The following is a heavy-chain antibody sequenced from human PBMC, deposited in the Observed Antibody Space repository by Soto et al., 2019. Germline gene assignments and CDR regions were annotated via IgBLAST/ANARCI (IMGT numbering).Heavy chain of an antibody. V-gene: IGHV1-69*12. CDR2: NIPIFGTA. J-gene: IGHJ4*02. D-gene: IGHD6-13*01. Sequence: QVQLVQSGAEVKKPGSSVKVSCKASGGTFSGYAISWVRQAPGQGLEWMGGNIPIFGTANYAQKFQGRVTITADESTSTAYMELSSLRSEDTAVYYCARVSSSWYKDYFDYWGQGTLVTVSS. CDR3: ARVSSSWYKDYFDY. CDR1: GGTFSGYA.